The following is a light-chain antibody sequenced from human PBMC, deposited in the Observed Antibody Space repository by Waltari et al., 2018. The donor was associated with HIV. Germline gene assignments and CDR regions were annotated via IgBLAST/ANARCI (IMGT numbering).Light chain of an antibody. Sequence: EIQMTQSPSSLSASVGDRVTITCRASQSISSYLNWYQQKPGRAPKLLIYKASNLEGGVPSRFRGSGSGTEFTLTISSLQPDDFATYFCQQYNSYPYTFGQGTKLEI. CDR3: QQYNSYPYT. J-gene: IGKJ2*01. V-gene: IGKV1-5*03. CDR1: QSISSY. CDR2: KAS.